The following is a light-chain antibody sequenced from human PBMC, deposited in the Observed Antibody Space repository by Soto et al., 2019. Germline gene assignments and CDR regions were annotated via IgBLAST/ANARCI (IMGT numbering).Light chain of an antibody. J-gene: IGKJ2*01. Sequence: IQLTQSPSSLPASVGDRVTITCRASQEITTYLAWYQQKPGRAPKLLIYAASALQSGVPSRFSGSGSGTDFTLTISSLQPEDFATYYCLQINSYPYTFGQGTKLEIK. CDR3: LQINSYPYT. CDR1: QEITTY. CDR2: AAS. V-gene: IGKV1-9*01.